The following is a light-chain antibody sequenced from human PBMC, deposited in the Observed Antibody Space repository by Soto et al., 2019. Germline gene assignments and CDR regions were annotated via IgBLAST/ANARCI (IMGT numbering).Light chain of an antibody. Sequence: QPVLTQPPSASGTPGQRVTISCSGSISNIGSNTVNWYQQLPGTAPKLLIYSNNRRPSGVPDRFAGSKSGTSASLAISGLQAEDEADYCCAAWDDSLNGPVFGGGTKLTVL. CDR2: SNN. CDR3: AAWDDSLNGPV. CDR1: ISNIGSNT. J-gene: IGLJ2*01. V-gene: IGLV1-44*01.